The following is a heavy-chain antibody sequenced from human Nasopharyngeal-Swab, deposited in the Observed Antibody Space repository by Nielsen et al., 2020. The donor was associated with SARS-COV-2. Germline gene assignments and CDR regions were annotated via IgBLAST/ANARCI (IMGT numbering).Heavy chain of an antibody. D-gene: IGHD1-26*01. Sequence: WIRQPPGKGLEWVSAISGSGGSTYYADSVKGRFTISRDNSKNTLYLQMNSLRAEDTAAYYCARDQWEQRGNWFDPWGQGTLVTVSS. J-gene: IGHJ5*02. CDR2: ISGSGGST. V-gene: IGHV3-23*01. CDR3: ARDQWEQRGNWFDP.